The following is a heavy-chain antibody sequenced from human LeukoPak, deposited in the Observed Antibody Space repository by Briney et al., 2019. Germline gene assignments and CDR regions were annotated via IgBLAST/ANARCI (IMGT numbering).Heavy chain of an antibody. V-gene: IGHV4-39*07. CDR3: AKSGGYGLIDY. J-gene: IGHJ4*02. Sequence: PSETLSLTCTVSGGSISSSSYYWGWIRQPPGKGLEWIGSIYYSGSTYYNPSLKSRVTISVDTSKDQFSLKLSSVTAADTAVYYCAKSGGYGLIDYWGQGTLVTVSS. CDR1: GGSISSSSYY. CDR2: IYYSGST. D-gene: IGHD1-26*01.